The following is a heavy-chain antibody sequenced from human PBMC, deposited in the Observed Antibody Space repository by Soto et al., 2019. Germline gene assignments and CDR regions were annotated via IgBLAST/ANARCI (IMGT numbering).Heavy chain of an antibody. CDR2: ISAAGDP. Sequence: EVQLVESGGGLVQPGGSLRLSCEASGFTFRNYDMHWVRQGTGKGLEWVSGISAAGDPDYADSVEGRFTISRENAQNSFFLQMXXXXXXXXXVYYCARTDRDFYGLDVWXXXXTVIVSS. CDR1: GFTFRNYD. J-gene: IGHJ6*01. V-gene: IGHV3-13*05. CDR3: ARTDRDFYGLDV. D-gene: IGHD3-10*01.